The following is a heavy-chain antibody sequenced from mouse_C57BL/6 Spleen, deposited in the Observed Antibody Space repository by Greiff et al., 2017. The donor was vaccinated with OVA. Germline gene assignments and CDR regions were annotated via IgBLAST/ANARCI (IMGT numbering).Heavy chain of an antibody. J-gene: IGHJ4*01. V-gene: IGHV1-26*01. CDR1: GYTFTDYY. CDR2: INPNNGGT. Sequence: EVQLQQSGPELVKPGASVKISCKASGYTFTDYYMNWVKQSHGKSLEWIGDINPNNGGTSYNQKFKGKATLTVDKSSSTAYMELRSLTSEDSAVXYCARWTYEYDGKAYYAMDDWGQGTSVTVSS. D-gene: IGHD2-4*01. CDR3: ARWTYEYDGKAYYAMDD.